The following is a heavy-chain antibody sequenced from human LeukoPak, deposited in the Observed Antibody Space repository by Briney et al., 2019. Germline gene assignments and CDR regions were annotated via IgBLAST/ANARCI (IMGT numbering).Heavy chain of an antibody. J-gene: IGHJ5*02. CDR2: IYYSGST. CDR1: GASISSGSNY. Sequence: SETLSLTCSVSGASISSGSNYWGWIRQPPGKGLEWIGSIYYSGSTNYNPSLKSRVTISVDTSKNQFSLKLSSVTAADTAVYYCARPRISTRWFDPWGQGTLVTVSS. D-gene: IGHD5/OR15-5a*01. CDR3: ARPRISTRWFDP. V-gene: IGHV4-39*07.